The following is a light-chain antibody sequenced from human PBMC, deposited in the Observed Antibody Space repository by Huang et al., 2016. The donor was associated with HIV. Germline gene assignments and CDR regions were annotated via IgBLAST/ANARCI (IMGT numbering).Light chain of an antibody. J-gene: IGKJ1*01. CDR3: QHYNSYSGT. CDR2: KAS. CDR1: QNINIW. V-gene: IGKV1-5*03. Sequence: DIQMTQSPSTLSASVGDRVTITCRASQNINIWLAWYQQKPGKAPKLLIYKASNLESGVPSRCSGSGSGTEFTLTISSLQPDDFATYYCQHYNSYSGTFGQGTNVEI.